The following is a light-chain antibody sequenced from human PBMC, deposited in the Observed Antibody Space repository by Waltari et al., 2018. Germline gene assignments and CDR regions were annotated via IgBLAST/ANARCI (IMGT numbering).Light chain of an antibody. CDR3: QQYNSVLWT. CDR2: DAS. J-gene: IGKJ1*01. Sequence: VLTQSPATLSLSPGETATLSCRASQSVSIYLAWYQQKPGQAPRLLISDASHRVTGTPARFSGSGSGTDFTLTISSLQPDDFATYYCQQYNSVLWTFGQGTKVEIK. CDR1: QSVSIY. V-gene: IGKV3-11*01.